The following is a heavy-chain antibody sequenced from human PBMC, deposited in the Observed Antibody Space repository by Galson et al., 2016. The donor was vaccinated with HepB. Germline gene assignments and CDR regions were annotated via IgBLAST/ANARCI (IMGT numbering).Heavy chain of an antibody. CDR1: GFTFNTYA. J-gene: IGHJ6*02. CDR3: ARYYDILTGYSNYGMDV. V-gene: IGHV3-23*01. CDR2: LSASGGAT. D-gene: IGHD3-9*01. Sequence: SLRLSCAASGFTFNTYAMSWVRQAPGKGLEWVSTLSASGGATYYSDSVKGRFTISRDNSKNTLYLQMNSLRAGDTAVYYCARYYDILTGYSNYGMDVWGQGTTVTVSS.